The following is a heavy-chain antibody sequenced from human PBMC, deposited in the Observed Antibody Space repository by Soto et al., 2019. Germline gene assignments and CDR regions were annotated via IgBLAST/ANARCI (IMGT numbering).Heavy chain of an antibody. D-gene: IGHD4-4*01. Sequence: GGSLRLSCAASGFTFSSYAMHWVRQAPGKGLEWVAVISYDGSNKYYADSVKGRFTISRDNSKNTLYLQMNSLRAEDTAVYYCARDETVTYGMDVWGQGTTVTVSS. CDR1: GFTFSSYA. J-gene: IGHJ6*02. V-gene: IGHV3-30-3*01. CDR2: ISYDGSNK. CDR3: ARDETVTYGMDV.